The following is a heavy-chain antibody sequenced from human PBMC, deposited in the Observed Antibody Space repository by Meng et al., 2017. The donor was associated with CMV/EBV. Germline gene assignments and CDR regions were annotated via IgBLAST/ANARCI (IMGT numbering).Heavy chain of an antibody. D-gene: IGHD6-13*01. CDR2: IYYSGST. Sequence: GPLRLSCPVPGGSISSYYWSWIRQPPGKGLEWIGYIYYSGSTNNNPSLKSRVTISVDMSKNQFSLKLSSVTAADTAVYYCARGKRYSSSWYPSFDYWGQGTLVTVSS. V-gene: IGHV4-59*01. CDR1: GGSISSYY. CDR3: ARGKRYSSSWYPSFDY. J-gene: IGHJ4*02.